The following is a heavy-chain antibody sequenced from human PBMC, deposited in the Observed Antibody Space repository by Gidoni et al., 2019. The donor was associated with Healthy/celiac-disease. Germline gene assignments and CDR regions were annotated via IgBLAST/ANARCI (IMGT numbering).Heavy chain of an antibody. V-gene: IGHV3-21*01. D-gene: IGHD6-6*01. J-gene: IGHJ6*02. CDR3: ARDPARPPDYYYYYGMDV. CDR1: GFPFSSYS. CDR2: ISSSSSYI. Sequence: EVQLVESGGGLVKPGGSLRLSCAASGFPFSSYSMNWVRQAPGKGLEWVSSISSSSSYIYYADSVKGRFTISRDNAKNSLYLQMNSLRAEDTAVYYCARDPARPPDYYYYYGMDVWGQGTTVTVSS.